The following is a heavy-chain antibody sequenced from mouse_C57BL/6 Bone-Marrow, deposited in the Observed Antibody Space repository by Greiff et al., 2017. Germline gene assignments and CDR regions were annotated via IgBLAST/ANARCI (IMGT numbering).Heavy chain of an antibody. D-gene: IGHD2-4*01. CDR2: IWSGGST. V-gene: IGHV2-2*01. CDR3: ASYDYDVWFAY. J-gene: IGHJ3*01. CDR1: GFSLTSYG. Sequence: VMLVESGPGLVQPSQSLSITCTVSGFSLTSYGVHWVRQSPGKGLEWLGVIWSGGSTDYNAAFISRLSISKDNSKSQVFFKMNSLQADDTAIYYCASYDYDVWFAYWGQGTLVTVSA.